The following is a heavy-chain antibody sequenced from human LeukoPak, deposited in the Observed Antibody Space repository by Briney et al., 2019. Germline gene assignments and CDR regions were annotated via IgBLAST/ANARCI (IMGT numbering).Heavy chain of an antibody. D-gene: IGHD6-13*01. CDR2: ISWNSGSI. J-gene: IGHJ4*02. CDR3: ARDSAGNDY. Sequence: GGSLRLSCAASGFTFDDYAMHWVRQAPGKGLEWVSGISWNSGSIGYADSVKGRFTISRDNAKNSLYLQMNSLRAEDTAMYYCARDSAGNDYWGQGTLDTVSS. CDR1: GFTFDDYA. V-gene: IGHV3-9*01.